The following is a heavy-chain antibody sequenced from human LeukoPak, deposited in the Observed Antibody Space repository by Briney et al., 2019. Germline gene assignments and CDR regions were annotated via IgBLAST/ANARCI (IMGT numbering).Heavy chain of an antibody. V-gene: IGHV4-59*08. CDR3: ARHSRDGYNLFDY. CDR2: IYYSGST. J-gene: IGHJ4*02. Sequence: SETLSLTCTVSGGSISSYYWSWIRQPPGTGLEWIGYIYYSGSTNYNPSLKSPVTISVDTSKSQFSLKLSSVPAADTAVYYCARHSRDGYNLFDYWDQGTLVTVSS. D-gene: IGHD5-24*01. CDR1: GGSISSYY.